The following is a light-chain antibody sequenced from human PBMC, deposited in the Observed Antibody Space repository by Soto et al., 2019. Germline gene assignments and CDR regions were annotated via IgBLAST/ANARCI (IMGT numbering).Light chain of an antibody. Sequence: DRVTITCRASQSISGWLAWYQQKPGKAPKLLIYDVSSLESGVPSRFSGSGSGTEFTLAISSLQPDDFATYYCQQYNSYPWTFGQGTKVEIK. V-gene: IGKV1-5*01. CDR2: DVS. J-gene: IGKJ1*01. CDR1: QSISGW. CDR3: QQYNSYPWT.